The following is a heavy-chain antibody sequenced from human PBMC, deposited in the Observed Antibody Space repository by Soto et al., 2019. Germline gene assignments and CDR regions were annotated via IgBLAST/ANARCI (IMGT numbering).Heavy chain of an antibody. CDR3: ARIKCGLNYYNVMDV. CDR2: INPKTAAT. Sequence: QVQLVQSGAEVKKSGASVKVSCKPSGYSFSDYFIQWVRQAPGQGLEWVAWINPKTAATNYAKKFQGRVSLTWDTSSTTAYMELTRLRPDDTAVYYCARIKCGLNYYNVMDVWGQGTTVIVSS. CDR1: GYSFSDYF. V-gene: IGHV1-2*02. D-gene: IGHD2-21*01. J-gene: IGHJ6*02.